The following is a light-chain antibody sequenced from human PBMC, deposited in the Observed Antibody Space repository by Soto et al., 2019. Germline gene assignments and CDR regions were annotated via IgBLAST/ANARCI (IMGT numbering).Light chain of an antibody. J-gene: IGKJ1*01. CDR3: QQYGSSPRT. CDR1: QTIRSNY. CDR2: GAS. Sequence: ETVLTQSPGTLSLSPGERATLSCRASQTIRSNYLAWYRQTPGQAPSLLIYGASTRATGIADRFSGSGSGTDFTLIISRLEPEDFAVYYCQQYGSSPRTFGQGNKVEIK. V-gene: IGKV3-20*01.